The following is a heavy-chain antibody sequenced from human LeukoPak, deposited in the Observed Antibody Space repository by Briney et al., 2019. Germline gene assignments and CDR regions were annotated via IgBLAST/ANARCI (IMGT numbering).Heavy chain of an antibody. D-gene: IGHD3-10*01. CDR2: INHSGST. CDR1: GGSFSDYY. V-gene: IGHV4-34*01. J-gene: IGHJ4*02. Sequence: SETLSLTCGVYGGSFSDYYWSWIRQPPGKGLEWIGEINHSGSTNYNPSLKSRVTISVDTSKNQFSLKLSSVTAADTAVYYCARGRIFMVRGVIKNYFDYWGQGTVVTVSS. CDR3: ARGRIFMVRGVIKNYFDY.